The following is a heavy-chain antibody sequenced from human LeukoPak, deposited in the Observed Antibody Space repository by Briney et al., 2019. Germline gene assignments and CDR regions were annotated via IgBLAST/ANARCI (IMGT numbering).Heavy chain of an antibody. CDR2: FSISGSP. D-gene: IGHD3-10*01. V-gene: IGHV4-61*02. J-gene: IGHJ4*02. CDR1: GASISSTFYS. Sequence: SETLSLTCTVSGASISSTFYSWTWIRQPAGQGLELIGRFSISGSPNYNPSLKSRVNISMDTSKNQCSLRLTSVTAADTAIYFCARERVREVPSLDFWGQGTLVTVSS. CDR3: ARERVREVPSLDF.